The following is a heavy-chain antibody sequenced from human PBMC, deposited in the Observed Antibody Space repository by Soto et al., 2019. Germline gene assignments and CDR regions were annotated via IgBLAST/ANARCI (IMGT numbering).Heavy chain of an antibody. J-gene: IGHJ6*02. Sequence: PSETLSLTCAVSGGSIISANWWTWVRQPPGKGLEWIGEIYHGGSTSYNPSLKSRVTLSLDKFKNHFSLNLTSVTAADTAVYYCARLSFSYGVDVWGQGTTVTVSS. CDR2: IYHGGST. V-gene: IGHV4-4*02. CDR3: ARLSFSYGVDV. CDR1: GGSIISANW.